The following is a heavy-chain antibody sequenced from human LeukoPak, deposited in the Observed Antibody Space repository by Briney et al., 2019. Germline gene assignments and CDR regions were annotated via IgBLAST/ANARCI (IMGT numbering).Heavy chain of an antibody. J-gene: IGHJ6*03. D-gene: IGHD1-14*01. CDR2: IKQDGSEK. CDR1: GFTFSSYW. CDR3: ARDGRGGYLDV. Sequence: GGSLRLSCAASGFTFSSYWMSWVRQPPGRGLEWVANIKQDGSEKYYVVYVKGRFTISRDNTKNSLYLQMNSMRAEDAAVYYCARDGRGGYLDVWGKGTTVTVSS. V-gene: IGHV3-7*01.